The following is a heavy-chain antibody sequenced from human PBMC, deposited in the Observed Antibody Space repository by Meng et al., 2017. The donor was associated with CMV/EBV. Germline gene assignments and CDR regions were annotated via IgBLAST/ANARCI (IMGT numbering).Heavy chain of an antibody. Sequence: GESLKISCAASGFTFSSYSMNWVRQAPGKGLEWVSSISSSSSYIYYADSVKGRFTISRDNAKNSLYLQMNSLRAEDTAVYYCARVLPTYCSSTSCSINWFDPWSQGTLVTVSS. J-gene: IGHJ5*02. CDR2: ISSSSSYI. V-gene: IGHV3-21*01. CDR3: ARVLPTYCSSTSCSINWFDP. D-gene: IGHD2-2*01. CDR1: GFTFSSYS.